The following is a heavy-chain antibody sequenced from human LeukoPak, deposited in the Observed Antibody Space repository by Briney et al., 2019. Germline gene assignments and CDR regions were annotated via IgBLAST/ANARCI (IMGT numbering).Heavy chain of an antibody. V-gene: IGHV3-23*01. Sequence: GGSLRPSCAASGFTFSNYAMTWVRQAPGKGLEWVSTIGSGGPDTYYADSVKGRFTTSRDSSKNTLYLQMNSLRVEDTAVYYCAKAQNTNCATTSCSPDYWGQGTLVTVSS. CDR2: IGSGGPDT. D-gene: IGHD2-2*01. J-gene: IGHJ4*02. CDR3: AKAQNTNCATTSCSPDY. CDR1: GFTFSNYA.